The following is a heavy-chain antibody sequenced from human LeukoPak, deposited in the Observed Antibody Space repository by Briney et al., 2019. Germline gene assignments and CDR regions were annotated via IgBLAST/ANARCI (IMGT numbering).Heavy chain of an antibody. J-gene: IGHJ3*02. Sequence: SETLSLTCTVSGGSISSYYWSWIRQPLGKGLEWIGYIYYSGSTNYNPSLKSRVTISVDTSKNQFSLKLSSVTAADTAVYYCARENYDILTGYAFDIWGQGTMVTVSS. CDR1: GGSISSYY. CDR2: IYYSGST. D-gene: IGHD3-9*01. CDR3: ARENYDILTGYAFDI. V-gene: IGHV4-59*01.